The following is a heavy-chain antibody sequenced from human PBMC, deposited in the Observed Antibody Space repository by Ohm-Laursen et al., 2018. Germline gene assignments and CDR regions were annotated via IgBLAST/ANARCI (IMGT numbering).Heavy chain of an antibody. J-gene: IGHJ4*02. Sequence: ASVKVSCKASGYTFTGYYMHWVRQAPGQGLEWMGWINPNSGGTNYAQKFQGRVTMTRDTSISTAYMELSRLRSDDTAVYYCARLLSGSSPEDYWGQGTLVTVSS. CDR1: GYTFTGYY. V-gene: IGHV1-2*02. CDR2: INPNSGGT. D-gene: IGHD1-26*01. CDR3: ARLLSGSSPEDY.